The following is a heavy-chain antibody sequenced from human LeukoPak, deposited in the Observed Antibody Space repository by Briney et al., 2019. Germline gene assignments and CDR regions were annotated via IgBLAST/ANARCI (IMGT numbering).Heavy chain of an antibody. J-gene: IGHJ1*01. V-gene: IGHV3-23*01. CDR1: GFTFSSYA. CDR3: AKADTWAEYFQH. CDR2: ISGSGGNT. Sequence: GGSLRLSCAASGFTFSSYAMSWVRQAPGKGLEWVSAISGSGGNTYYADSVKGRFTISRDNSKNTLYLQMDSLRAEDTAVYYCAKADTWAEYFQHWGQGTLVTVSS.